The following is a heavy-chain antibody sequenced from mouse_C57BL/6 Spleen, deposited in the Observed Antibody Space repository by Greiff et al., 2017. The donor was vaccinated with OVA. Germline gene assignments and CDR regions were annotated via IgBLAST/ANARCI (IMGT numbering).Heavy chain of an antibody. CDR1: GYTFTSYW. CDR3: ARRITTGFFDD. D-gene: IGHD1-1*01. CDR2: IYPGSGST. Sequence: QVHVKQSGAELVKPGASVKMSCKASGYTFTSYWITWVKQRPGQGLEWIGDIYPGSGSTNYNEKFKSKATLTVDTSSSTAYMQLSSLTSEDSAVDYCARRITTGFFDDWGQGTTLTVSS. V-gene: IGHV1-55*01. J-gene: IGHJ2*01.